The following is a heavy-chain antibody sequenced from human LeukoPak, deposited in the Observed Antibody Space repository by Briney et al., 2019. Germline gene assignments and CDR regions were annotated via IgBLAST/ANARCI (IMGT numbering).Heavy chain of an antibody. Sequence: SETLSLTCTASGVSISSYYWSWIRQPAGKGLEWIGRIYGSGSSDYNPSLKSRVTISVDKSKNQFSLKLSSVTAADTAVYYCARHYYDDSVYQSCFDPWGQGTLVTVSS. D-gene: IGHD3-22*01. CDR1: GVSISSYY. CDR3: ARHYYDDSVYQSCFDP. J-gene: IGHJ5*02. V-gene: IGHV4-4*07. CDR2: IYGSGSS.